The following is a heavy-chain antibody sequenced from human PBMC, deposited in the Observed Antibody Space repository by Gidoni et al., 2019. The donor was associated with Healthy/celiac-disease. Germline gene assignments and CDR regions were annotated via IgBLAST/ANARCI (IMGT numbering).Heavy chain of an antibody. CDR1: GGCISSGVSD. D-gene: IGHD3-3*01. V-gene: IGHV4-30-4*01. CDR2: IYYSGST. J-gene: IGHJ5*02. Sequence: QLQLQESGPGLVRPSQTLSLTCAVSGGCISSGVSDWSWCRRPPGKGREWIGDIYYSGSTYYNPSLKSRVTISVDTSKNQFCLKLSSVTAADTAVYYCARAPLITIFGVVTWFDPWGQGTLVTVSS. CDR3: ARAPLITIFGVVTWFDP.